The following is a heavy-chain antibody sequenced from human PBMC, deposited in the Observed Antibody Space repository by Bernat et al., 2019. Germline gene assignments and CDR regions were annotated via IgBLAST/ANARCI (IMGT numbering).Heavy chain of an antibody. CDR3: ASDVNCAH. J-gene: IGHJ4*02. V-gene: IGHV3-48*01. CDR2: ISSRSDTI. CDR1: GFTFSSFG. Sequence: EVQVVESGGGLVQPGGSLRLSCVGSGFTFSSFGMNWVRQAPGKGLEWLSYISSRSDTIHYADSVKGRVTVSRDNAKNSMYLQLNSLRVEDTALYYCASDVNCAHWGQGTLVTVSS. D-gene: IGHD1-20*01.